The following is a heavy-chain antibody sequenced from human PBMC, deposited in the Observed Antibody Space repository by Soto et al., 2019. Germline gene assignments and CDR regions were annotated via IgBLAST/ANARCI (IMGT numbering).Heavy chain of an antibody. CDR3: AADKGDSYGYGNY. CDR2: IVVGSGNT. J-gene: IGHJ4*02. V-gene: IGHV1-58*02. D-gene: IGHD5-18*01. CDR1: GGTFSTYA. Sequence: QLEQSGAEVKKPGSSVNVSCKTSGGTFSTYAMNWVRQARGQRLEWIGWIVVGSGNTNYAQKFQERVTITRDMSTSTAYMELSSLRSEDTAVYYCAADKGDSYGYGNYWGQGTLVTVSS.